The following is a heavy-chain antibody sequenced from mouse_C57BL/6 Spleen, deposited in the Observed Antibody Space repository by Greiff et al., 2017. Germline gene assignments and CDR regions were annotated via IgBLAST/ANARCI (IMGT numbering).Heavy chain of an antibody. V-gene: IGHV1-55*01. Sequence: QVQLQQPGAELVKPGASVQMSCKASGYTFTSYWITWVKQRPGQGLEWIGDIYPGSGSTNYNEKFKSKATLTVDTSSRTAYMQRSSLTSEDSAVYYCARERYGNYAMDYWGKGTSVTVAS. CDR1: GYTFTSYW. CDR3: ARERYGNYAMDY. J-gene: IGHJ4*01. D-gene: IGHD2-10*02. CDR2: IYPGSGST.